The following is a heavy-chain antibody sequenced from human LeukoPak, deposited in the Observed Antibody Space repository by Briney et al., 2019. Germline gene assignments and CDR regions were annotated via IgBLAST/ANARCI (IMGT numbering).Heavy chain of an antibody. Sequence: ASVRVSRKASVGTLSGYDICWVRQAPGKGREGVGGFDPEHGETSYEQKFQGRVTMIEDTSTNTADMDLSSLRSQDTAVYYCATDSTGSSWYRDWFDPWGQGTLAIVS. CDR3: ATDSTGSSWYRDWFDP. V-gene: IGHV1-24*01. CDR1: VGTLSGYD. J-gene: IGHJ5*02. CDR2: FDPEHGET. D-gene: IGHD6-13*01.